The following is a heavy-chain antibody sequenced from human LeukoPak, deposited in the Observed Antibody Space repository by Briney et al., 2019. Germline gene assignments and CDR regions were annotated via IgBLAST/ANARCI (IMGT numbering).Heavy chain of an antibody. V-gene: IGHV4-4*07. D-gene: IGHD2-2*01. CDR3: ARKQASWYDRDAFDI. CDR2: IYHSGST. CDR1: GGSISSYY. J-gene: IGHJ3*02. Sequence: SETLSLTCTVSGGSISSYYWSWIRQPAGKGLEWIGSIYHSGSTYYNPSLKSRVTISVDTSKNQFSLKLSSVTAADTAVYYCARKQASWYDRDAFDIWGQGTMVTVSS.